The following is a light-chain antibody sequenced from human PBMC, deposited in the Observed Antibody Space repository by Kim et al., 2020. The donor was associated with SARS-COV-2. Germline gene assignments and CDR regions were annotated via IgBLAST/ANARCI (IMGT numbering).Light chain of an antibody. CDR3: QQVNHYPWT. J-gene: IGKJ1*01. V-gene: IGKV1-9*01. CDR1: QGISSY. CDR2: ATS. Sequence: TQLTQSPSSLSASVGDRVTITCRASQGISSYLAWYQQKPGTAPKLLIFATSTLQSGVPSRFSGSGSEMDFSLTISSLQPEDFATYYCQQVNHYPWTFGQGTKVDIK.